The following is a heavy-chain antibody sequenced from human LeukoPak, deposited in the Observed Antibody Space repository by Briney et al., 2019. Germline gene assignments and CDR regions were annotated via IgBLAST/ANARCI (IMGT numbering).Heavy chain of an antibody. J-gene: IGHJ4*02. Sequence: GGSLRLSCAASGFTFSSYAMTWVRQAPGKGLEWVSSISGGSGATYYADSVKGRFTISRDNSKNTLYLQVNSLRAEDTAVYYCAKGHRGAGTVYFDYWGQGTLVTVSS. D-gene: IGHD1-14*01. CDR1: GFTFSSYA. CDR3: AKGHRGAGTVYFDY. V-gene: IGHV3-23*01. CDR2: ISGGSGAT.